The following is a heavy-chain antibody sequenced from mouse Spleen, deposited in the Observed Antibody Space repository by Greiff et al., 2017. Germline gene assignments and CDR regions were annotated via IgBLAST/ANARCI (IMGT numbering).Heavy chain of an antibody. CDR2: IYPRSGNT. J-gene: IGHJ4*01. D-gene: IGHD2-4*01. CDR1: GYTFTSYG. V-gene: IGHV1-81*01. Sequence: QVQLKESGAELARPGASVKLSCKASGYTFTSYGISWVKQRTGQGLEWIGEIYPRSGNTYYNEKFKGKATLTADKSSSTAYMELRSLTSEDSAVYFCARNYDPYYYAMDYWGQGTSVTVSS. CDR3: ARNYDPYYYAMDY.